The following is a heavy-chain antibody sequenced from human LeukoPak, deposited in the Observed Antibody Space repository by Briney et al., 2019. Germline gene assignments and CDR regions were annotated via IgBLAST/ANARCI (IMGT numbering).Heavy chain of an antibody. V-gene: IGHV4-39*01. CDR3: ARRLAGTEDY. Sequence: NSSETLSLTCTVSGASISSSSYYWGWIRQPPGKGLEWIGSIYYSGTTNYNPSLKSRVTISVDTSKNQFSLKLSPVTAADTAVYYCARRLAGTEDYWGQGTLVTVSS. D-gene: IGHD6-13*01. J-gene: IGHJ4*02. CDR2: IYYSGTT. CDR1: GASISSSSYY.